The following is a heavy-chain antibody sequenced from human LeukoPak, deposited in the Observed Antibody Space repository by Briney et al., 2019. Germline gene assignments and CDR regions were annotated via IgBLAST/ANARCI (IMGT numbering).Heavy chain of an antibody. D-gene: IGHD5/OR15-5a*01. CDR1: GGSFSGYY. Sequence: PSETLSLTCAVYGGSFSGYYWSWIRQPPGKGLEWIGEINHSGSTNYNPSLKSRVTISVDTSKNQFSLKLSSVTAADTAVYYCARDSTYYYYGMDVWGQGTTVTVSS. J-gene: IGHJ6*02. CDR2: INHSGST. V-gene: IGHV4-34*01. CDR3: ARDSTYYYYGMDV.